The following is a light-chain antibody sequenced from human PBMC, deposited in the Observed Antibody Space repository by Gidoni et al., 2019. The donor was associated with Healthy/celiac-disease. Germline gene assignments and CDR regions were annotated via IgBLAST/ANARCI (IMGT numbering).Light chain of an antibody. J-gene: IGKJ1*01. CDR2: GAS. CDR3: QQYNNWPRWT. V-gene: IGKV3-15*01. Sequence: EIVMTQYPATLSVSPGERATLSCRASQRVSSNLAWYQQKPGQAPRLLIYGASTRATGIPARFSGSVSGTEFTLTISSLQSEDFAVYYCQQYNNWPRWTFGQXTKVEIK. CDR1: QRVSSN.